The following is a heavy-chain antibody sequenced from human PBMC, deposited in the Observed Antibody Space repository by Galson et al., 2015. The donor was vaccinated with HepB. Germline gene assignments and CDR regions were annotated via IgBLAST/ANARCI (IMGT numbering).Heavy chain of an antibody. CDR3: ARAADHYGSGRKKSVFDP. Sequence: SLRLSCAASGFTFSSYSMNWVRQAPGKGLEWVPSISSSSSYIYYADSVKGRFTISRDNAKNSLYLQMNSLRAEDTAVYYCARAADHYGSGRKKSVFDPWGQGTLVTVSS. D-gene: IGHD3-10*01. J-gene: IGHJ5*02. CDR1: GFTFSSYS. V-gene: IGHV3-21*01. CDR2: ISSSSSYI.